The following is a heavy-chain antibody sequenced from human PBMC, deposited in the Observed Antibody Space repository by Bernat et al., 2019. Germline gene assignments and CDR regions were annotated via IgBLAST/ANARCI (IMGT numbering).Heavy chain of an antibody. D-gene: IGHD6-19*01. CDR1: GFSLTTSGMC. J-gene: IGHJ4*02. CDR2: IDWDDDK. Sequence: QVTLRESGPALVKPTQTLTLTCTFSGFSLTTSGMCVSWIRQPPGRALEWLAFIDWDDDKYYSTSLKTRLTISKDTSKNQVVLTMTNMDPADTATYYCARIPSGYSSGFDYWGQGTLVTVSS. V-gene: IGHV2-70*01. CDR3: ARIPSGYSSGFDY.